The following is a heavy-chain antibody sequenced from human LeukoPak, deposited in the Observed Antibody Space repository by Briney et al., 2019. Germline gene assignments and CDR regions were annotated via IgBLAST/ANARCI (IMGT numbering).Heavy chain of an antibody. Sequence: SETLSLTCTVSGGSISSYYWSWIRQPPVKGLEWIGYIYYSESTNYNPSLKSRVTISVDTSKNQFSLKLSSVTAADTAVYYCARDSGPYYFDYWGQGTLVTVSS. CDR2: IYYSEST. CDR3: ARDSGPYYFDY. J-gene: IGHJ4*02. V-gene: IGHV4-59*12. CDR1: GGSISSYY.